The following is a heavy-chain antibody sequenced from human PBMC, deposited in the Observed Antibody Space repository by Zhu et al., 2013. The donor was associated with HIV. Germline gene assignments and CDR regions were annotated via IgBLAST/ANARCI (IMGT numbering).Heavy chain of an antibody. CDR1: NYSFNAYY. Sequence: QVQLLQSESQVKKPGASLRLSCQASNYSFNAYYVHWLRQAPGQGLQWIGYINPQTGATNYAETFHGRVTFTRDTSVSSVYIETRSDDTATYFCARSRDKHQLLCPFDPWGQGTLVTVSS. CDR3: ARSRDKHQLLCPFDP. CDR2: INPQTGAT. J-gene: IGHJ5*02. D-gene: IGHD6-13*01. V-gene: IGHV1-2*02.